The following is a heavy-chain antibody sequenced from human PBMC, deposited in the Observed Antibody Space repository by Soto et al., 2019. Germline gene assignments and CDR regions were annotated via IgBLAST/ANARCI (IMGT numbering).Heavy chain of an antibody. CDR3: ARQGIAAAFQFENDY. V-gene: IGHV4-39*01. CDR2: IYYSGST. CDR1: GGSISSSSYY. D-gene: IGHD6-13*01. Sequence: SETLSLTCTVSGGSISSSSYYWGWIRQPPGKGLEWIGSIYYSGSTYYNPSLKSRVTISVDTSKNQFSLKLSSVTAADTAVYYCARQGIAAAFQFENDYWGQGTLVTVSS. J-gene: IGHJ4*02.